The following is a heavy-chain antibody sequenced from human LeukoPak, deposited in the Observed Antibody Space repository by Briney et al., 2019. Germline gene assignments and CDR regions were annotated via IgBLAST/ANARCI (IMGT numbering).Heavy chain of an antibody. Sequence: PGGSLRLSCAASGFTFSSNYMSWVRQAPGKGLEWVSVIYSGGSTYYADSVKGRFTISRDNSKNTLYLQMNSLRAEDTAVYYCARVRGLGYCSSTSCYTAHPIDYWGQGTLVTVSS. V-gene: IGHV3-53*01. CDR1: GFTFSSNY. CDR2: IYSGGST. J-gene: IGHJ4*02. D-gene: IGHD2-2*02. CDR3: ARVRGLGYCSSTSCYTAHPIDY.